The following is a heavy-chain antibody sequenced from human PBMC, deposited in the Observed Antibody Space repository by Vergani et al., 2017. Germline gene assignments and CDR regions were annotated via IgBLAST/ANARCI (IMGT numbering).Heavy chain of an antibody. CDR1: GFTFSSYA. CDR2: ISGSGGST. V-gene: IGHV3-23*01. D-gene: IGHD6-13*01. CDR3: AKVTRDKYSSSWTDY. Sequence: EVQLLESGGGLVQPGGSLRLSCAASGFTFSSYAMSWVRQAPGKGLEWVSAISGSGGSTYYADSVKGRFTISRDNSTNTLYLQMNSRGAEDTAVYYWAKVTRDKYSSSWTDYWGQGTLVTVSS. J-gene: IGHJ4*02.